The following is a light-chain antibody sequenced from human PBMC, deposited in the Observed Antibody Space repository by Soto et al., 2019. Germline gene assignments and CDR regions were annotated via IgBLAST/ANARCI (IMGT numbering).Light chain of an antibody. CDR3: HGQQFHNSRMYT. Sequence: EIVLTQSPSALSLSPGETATLSCRASQSLRTTYLASYQQKLGQAPRLLIYAGSIRATGVPNRFSGGVSGTDFTPTFSGLEPEDTAVYFCHGQQFHNSRMYTFGQGTKLEIK. V-gene: IGKV3-20*01. J-gene: IGKJ2*01. CDR2: AGS. CDR1: QSLRTTY.